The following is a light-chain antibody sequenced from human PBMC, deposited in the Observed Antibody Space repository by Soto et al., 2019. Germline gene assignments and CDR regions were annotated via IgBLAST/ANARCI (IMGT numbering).Light chain of an antibody. CDR2: WAS. J-gene: IGKJ4*01. Sequence: DSVMTHSQDSLAVSLGERATINCNASESVLYSSNNKNYLDWYQKKTGQPPKLLIYWASTRESGVPDRLSGSGYGTDFTITISSMEAEDVAFYCCQQYFDVTFTFGGGTKVDI. CDR3: QQYFDVTFT. V-gene: IGKV4-1*01. CDR1: ESVLYSSNNKNY.